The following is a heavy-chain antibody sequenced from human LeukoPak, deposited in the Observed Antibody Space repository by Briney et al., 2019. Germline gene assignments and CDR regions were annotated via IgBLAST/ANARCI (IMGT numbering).Heavy chain of an antibody. D-gene: IGHD3-9*01. V-gene: IGHV4-4*07. CDR3: ARDSADILTGFFEQ. CDR2: IYSSGSS. J-gene: IGHJ4*02. Sequence: PSETLSLTCTVSGGSISSYWWSWIRQPAGKGLEWIGRIYSSGSSNYNFALESRVTISVDKLKNQFSLKLSSVTAADTAVYYCARDSADILTGFFEQWGQETLVTVSS. CDR1: GGSISSYW.